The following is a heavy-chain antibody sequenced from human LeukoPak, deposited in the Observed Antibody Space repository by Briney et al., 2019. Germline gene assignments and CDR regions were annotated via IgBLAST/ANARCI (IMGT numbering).Heavy chain of an antibody. D-gene: IGHD4-17*01. Sequence: GGSLRLSCAASGFTFSIYAMHWVRQAPGKGLEWVSTIRTGGGATNYADSVKGRFTISRDNSKSTLYLQMSSLSAEDTATYYCSRDPNGDYVGAFDFWGQGTLVTVSS. CDR3: SRDPNGDYVGAFDF. J-gene: IGHJ3*01. CDR1: GFTFSIYA. V-gene: IGHV3-23*01. CDR2: IRTGGGAT.